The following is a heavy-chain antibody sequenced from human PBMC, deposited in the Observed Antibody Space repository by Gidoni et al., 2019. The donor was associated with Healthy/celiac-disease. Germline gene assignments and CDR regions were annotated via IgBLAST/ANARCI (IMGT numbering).Heavy chain of an antibody. V-gene: IGHV3-53*02. D-gene: IGHD3-10*01. J-gene: IGHJ4*02. CDR3: ARLVRGVIGY. Sequence: EVQLVETGGGLIQPGGSLSLSCAASGFTVSSNYMSWVRQAPGKGLEWVSVIYSGGSTYYADSEKGRFTISRDNSKNTLYLQMNSLRAEDTAVYYCARLVRGVIGYWGQGTLVTVSS. CDR2: IYSGGST. CDR1: GFTVSSNY.